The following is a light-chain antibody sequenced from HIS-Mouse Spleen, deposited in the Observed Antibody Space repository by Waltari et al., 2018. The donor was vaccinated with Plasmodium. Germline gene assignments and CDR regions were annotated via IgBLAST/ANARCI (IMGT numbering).Light chain of an antibody. CDR3: QSADSSGTYVV. Sequence: SYELTQPPSVSVSPGQTARITCSGDALPKQYAYWYQQKPGQAPVLVIYKDSERPSGCPERVSGSSSGTTGTLTISGVQAEDEADYYCQSADSSGTYVVFGGGTKLTVL. CDR2: KDS. J-gene: IGLJ2*01. CDR1: ALPKQY. V-gene: IGLV3-25*03.